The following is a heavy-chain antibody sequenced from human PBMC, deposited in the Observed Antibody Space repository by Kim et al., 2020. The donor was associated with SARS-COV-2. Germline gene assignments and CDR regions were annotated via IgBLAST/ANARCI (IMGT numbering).Heavy chain of an antibody. D-gene: IGHD2-2*01. CDR2: IKRKTDGGTT. J-gene: IGHJ6*02. Sequence: GGSLRLSCAASGFTFSNAWMSWVRQAPGKGLEWVGRIKRKTDGGTTDYAAPVKGRFNISRDDSKNTLYLQMNSLKTEDTAVYYCFRSTSCPLCYYYYYGMDVWGQGTTVTVSS. CDR3: FRSTSCPLCYYYYYGMDV. CDR1: GFTFSNAW. V-gene: IGHV3-15*01.